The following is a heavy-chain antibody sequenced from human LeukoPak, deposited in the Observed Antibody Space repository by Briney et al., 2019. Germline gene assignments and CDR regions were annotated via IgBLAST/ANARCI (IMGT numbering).Heavy chain of an antibody. V-gene: IGHV1-18*01. D-gene: IGHD3-10*01. Sequence: ATVKVSCKASVYRFNTYAISWVRQAPGQGLEWVGWISGYTGHTEYAQKFQGRVTLPTDTSTSTAYMEVRSLRSDDTAVYYCAREGDYYGSGSQKVYHYYMDVWGKGTTVTVSS. J-gene: IGHJ6*03. CDR1: VYRFNTYA. CDR3: AREGDYYGSGSQKVYHYYMDV. CDR2: ISGYTGHT.